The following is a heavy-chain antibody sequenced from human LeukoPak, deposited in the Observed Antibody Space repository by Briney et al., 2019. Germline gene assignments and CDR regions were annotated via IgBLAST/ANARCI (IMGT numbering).Heavy chain of an antibody. CDR2: ISAYNGNT. CDR3: ARGVTYYYDSSGYYRKIPNDY. V-gene: IGHV1-18*01. Sequence: ASVKVSFKASGYTFTSYGISWVRQAPGQGLEWMGWISAYNGNTNYSQKLQGRVTMTTDTSTSTAYMELRSLRSDDTAVYYCARGVTYYYDSSGYYRKIPNDYWGQGTLVTVSS. D-gene: IGHD3-22*01. CDR1: GYTFTSYG. J-gene: IGHJ4*02.